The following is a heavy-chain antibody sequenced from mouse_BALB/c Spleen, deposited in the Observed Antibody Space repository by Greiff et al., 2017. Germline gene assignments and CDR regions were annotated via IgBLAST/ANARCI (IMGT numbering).Heavy chain of an antibody. CDR3: AREKYGNYFAY. D-gene: IGHD2-10*02. J-gene: IGHJ3*01. Sequence: EVKLVESGGGLVQPGGSLRLSCATSGFTFTDYYMSWVRQPPGKALEWLGFIRNKANGYTTEYSASVKGRFTISRDNSQSILYLQMNTLRAEDSATYYCAREKYGNYFAYWGQGTLVTVSA. CDR2: IRNKANGYTT. V-gene: IGHV7-3*02. CDR1: GFTFTDYY.